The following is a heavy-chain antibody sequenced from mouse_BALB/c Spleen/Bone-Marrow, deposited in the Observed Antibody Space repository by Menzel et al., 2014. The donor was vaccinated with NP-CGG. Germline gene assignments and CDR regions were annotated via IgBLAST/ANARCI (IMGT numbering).Heavy chain of an antibody. CDR2: VNPRSGYA. J-gene: IGHJ2*01. CDR3: ARPKGFALDY. Sequence: VQLQQSGAELASPGASVKMSCKASGYTFTDYTMQWVKQRPGQGLEWIGYVNPRSGYANYNQKFKDKATLTADKSSSTAFMQLSSLTSEDPAVYYCARPKGFALDYWGQGTALTVSS. CDR1: GYTFTDYT. V-gene: IGHV1-4*01.